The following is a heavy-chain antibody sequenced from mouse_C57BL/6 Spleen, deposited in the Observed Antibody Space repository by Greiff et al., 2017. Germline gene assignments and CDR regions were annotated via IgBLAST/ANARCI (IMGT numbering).Heavy chain of an antibody. D-gene: IGHD1-1*01. CDR1: GYTFTSYW. Sequence: EVQLQQSGTVLVRPGASVKMSCKTSGYTFTSYWMHWVKQRPGRGLEWIGGIYPGNGDTSYNEKFKGKAKLTAVTSASTAYMELSSLTNEDSAVYYCTRWSTTVGATDYWGQGTTLTVSS. CDR2: IYPGNGDT. V-gene: IGHV1-5*01. CDR3: TRWSTTVGATDY. J-gene: IGHJ2*01.